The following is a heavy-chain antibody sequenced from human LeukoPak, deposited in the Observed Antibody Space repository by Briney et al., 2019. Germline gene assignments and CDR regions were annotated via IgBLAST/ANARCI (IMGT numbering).Heavy chain of an antibody. V-gene: IGHV4-59*12. CDR2: TYYSGST. D-gene: IGHD6-13*01. CDR3: ARSSSSWYGAEWFDP. J-gene: IGHJ5*02. Sequence: PSETLSLTCTVSGGSISSYYWSWIRQPPGKGLEWIGYTYYSGSTNYNPSLKSRVTISVDTSKNQFSLKLSSVTAADTAVYYCARSSSSWYGAEWFDPWGQGTLVTVSS. CDR1: GGSISSYY.